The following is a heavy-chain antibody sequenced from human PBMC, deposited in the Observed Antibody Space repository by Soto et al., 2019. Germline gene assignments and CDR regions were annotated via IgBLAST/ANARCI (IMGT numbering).Heavy chain of an antibody. D-gene: IGHD6-13*01. CDR1: GGSFSGYY. V-gene: IGHV4-34*01. Sequence: PSETLSLTCAVYGGSFSGYYWSWIRQPPGKGLEWIGEINHSGSTNYNPSPKSRVTISVDTSKNQFSLKLSSVTAADTAVYYCARGLSIAAAGVAFDIWGQGTMVTVSS. CDR2: INHSGST. J-gene: IGHJ3*02. CDR3: ARGLSIAAAGVAFDI.